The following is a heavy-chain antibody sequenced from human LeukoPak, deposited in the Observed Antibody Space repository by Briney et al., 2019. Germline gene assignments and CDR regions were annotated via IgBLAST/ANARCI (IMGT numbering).Heavy chain of an antibody. D-gene: IGHD4-17*01. V-gene: IGHV4-59*01. CDR1: GGSISSYY. J-gene: IGHJ4*02. CDR2: IYYSGST. CDR3: ARGDDYGPLPFDY. Sequence: PSETLSLTCTVSGGSISSYYWSWIRQPPGKGLEWIGYIYYSGSTNYNPSLKSRVTISVDTSKNQFSLKLSSVTAADTAVYYCARGDDYGPLPFDYWGQGTLVTVSP.